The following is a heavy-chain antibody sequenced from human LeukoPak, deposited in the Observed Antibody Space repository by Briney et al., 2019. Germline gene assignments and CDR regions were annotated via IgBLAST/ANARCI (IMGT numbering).Heavy chain of an antibody. D-gene: IGHD3-10*01. Sequence: NPSETLSLTCTVSGGSISSSSYYWGWIRQPPGKGLEWIGSIYYSGSTYYNPSLKSRVTMSVDTSKNQFSLKLSSVTAADTAVYYCATSGFITMVRGVYDYWGQGTLVTVSS. J-gene: IGHJ4*02. CDR1: GGSISSSSYY. CDR2: IYYSGST. CDR3: ATSGFITMVRGVYDY. V-gene: IGHV4-39*07.